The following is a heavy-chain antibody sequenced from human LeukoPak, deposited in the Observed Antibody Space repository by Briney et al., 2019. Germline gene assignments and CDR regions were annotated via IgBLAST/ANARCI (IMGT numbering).Heavy chain of an antibody. Sequence: PGGSLRLSCAASGFTFSSYVMHWVRQAPGKGLEWVSYSSSSGSTIYYADSVKGRFTISRDNAKNSLYLQMNSLRAEDTAVYYCAELGITMIGGVWGKGTTVTISS. D-gene: IGHD3-10*02. CDR2: SSSSGSTI. V-gene: IGHV3-48*03. CDR3: AELGITMIGGV. CDR1: GFTFSSYV. J-gene: IGHJ6*04.